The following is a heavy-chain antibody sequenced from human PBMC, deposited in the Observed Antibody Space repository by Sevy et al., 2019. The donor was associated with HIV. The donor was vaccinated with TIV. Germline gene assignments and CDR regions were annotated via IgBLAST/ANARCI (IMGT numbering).Heavy chain of an antibody. CDR3: SCDDRGYCIATSCPAWFDP. CDR2: ISYDGSNK. J-gene: IGHJ5*02. V-gene: IGHV3-30-3*01. Sequence: GGSLRLSCAASRFAFSSYAMHWVRQAPGKGLEWVAVISYDGSNKYYADSVKGRFTISRDNSKNTLYLQMNSLRAEDTAVYVCSCDDRGYCIATSCPAWFDPWGQGALVTVSS. CDR1: RFAFSSYA. D-gene: IGHD2-2*01.